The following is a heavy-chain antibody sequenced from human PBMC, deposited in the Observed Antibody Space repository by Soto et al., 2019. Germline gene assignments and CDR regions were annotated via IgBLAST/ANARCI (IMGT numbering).Heavy chain of an antibody. V-gene: IGHV3-74*01. J-gene: IGHJ3*01. D-gene: IGHD1-1*01. CDR2: IKGDVTIA. Sequence: GGSLRLSCAASGFTFSSYWMHWVRQAPGKGLVWVSRIKGDVTIANYADFVKGRFTISRDNAKNTLYLQIDSLRAEDTAVYYCARGIPGHYGFDVWGQGTMVTVS. CDR1: GFTFSSYW. CDR3: ARGIPGHYGFDV.